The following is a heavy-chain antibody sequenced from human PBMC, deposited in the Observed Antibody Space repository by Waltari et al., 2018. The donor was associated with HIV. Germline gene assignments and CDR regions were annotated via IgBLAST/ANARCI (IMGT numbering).Heavy chain of an antibody. D-gene: IGHD6-19*01. CDR3: ARGLGLTVAVSGIRPFDY. CDR1: GFSVGYHY. CDR2: IFSGGST. V-gene: IGHV3-53*01. Sequence: EVRLVESGGALIQPGGSLRLSCVASGFSVGYHYLTWVRQAPGKGLEWVAIIFSGGSTYYADSVRGRFIISRDNSKNTLYLQMNSLTAEDTAIYYCARGLGLTVAVSGIRPFDYWGQGTLVTVSS. J-gene: IGHJ4*02.